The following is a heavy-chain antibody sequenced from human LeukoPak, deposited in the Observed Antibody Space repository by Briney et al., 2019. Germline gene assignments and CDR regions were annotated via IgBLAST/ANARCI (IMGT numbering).Heavy chain of an antibody. CDR2: ISSSGSTI. CDR3: ARDVDYFDY. V-gene: IGHV3-48*03. J-gene: IGHJ4*02. Sequence: GGSLRLSCAASGFTFSSDEMNWVRQAPGKGLEWVSYISSSGSTIYYADSVKGRFTISRDNAKNSLYLQMNSLRAEDTAVYYCARDVDYFDYWGQGTLVTVSS. CDR1: GFTFSSDE.